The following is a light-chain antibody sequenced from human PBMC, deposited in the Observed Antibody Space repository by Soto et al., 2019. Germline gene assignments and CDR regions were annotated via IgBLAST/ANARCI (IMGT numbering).Light chain of an antibody. CDR1: QSISSW. CDR3: QHYNSYSEA. Sequence: DLQMTQSPSTLSSSVGDRVTITCRASQSISSWLAWYQQKPGKAPKLLIYKASTLKSGVPSRFSGSGSGTEFNLTISRLQPDDFATYYCQHYNSYSEACGQGTKVDIK. CDR2: KAS. J-gene: IGKJ1*01. V-gene: IGKV1-5*03.